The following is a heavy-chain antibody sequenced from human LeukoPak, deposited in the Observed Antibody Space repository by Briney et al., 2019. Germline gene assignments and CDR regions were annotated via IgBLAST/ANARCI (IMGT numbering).Heavy chain of an antibody. J-gene: IGHJ6*03. Sequence: ASVKVSCKASGYTFTSYYMHWVRQAPGQGLEWMGIINPSGGSTSYAQKFQGRVTMTRDMSTSTVYMELSSLRSEDTAVYYCASGDIVVVPAARPSYYYMDVWGRGTTVTVSS. V-gene: IGHV1-46*01. CDR1: GYTFTSYY. CDR3: ASGDIVVVPAARPSYYYMDV. CDR2: INPSGGST. D-gene: IGHD2-2*01.